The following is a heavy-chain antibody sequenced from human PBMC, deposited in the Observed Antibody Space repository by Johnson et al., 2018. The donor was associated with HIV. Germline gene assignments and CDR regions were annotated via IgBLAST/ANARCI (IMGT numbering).Heavy chain of an antibody. CDR1: GFTFSSHW. CDR3: ARSPGYSLLGAFDI. V-gene: IGHV3-74*02. J-gene: IGHJ3*02. D-gene: IGHD1-26*01. CDR2: INGDGSST. Sequence: VQLLESGGGVVRPGGSLRLSCAASGFTFSSHWIHWVRQAPGKGLLWVSRINGDGSSTSYADSMKGRLTISRDNAKNTLYLQMNSLRAEDTAVYYCARSPGYSLLGAFDIWGQGTMVTVSS.